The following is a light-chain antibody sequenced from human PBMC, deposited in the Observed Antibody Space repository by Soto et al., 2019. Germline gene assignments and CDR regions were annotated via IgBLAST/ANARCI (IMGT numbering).Light chain of an antibody. J-gene: IGKJ4*01. Sequence: EIVLTQSPATLSSSPGERATLSCWASQSVSSYLAWYQQKPGQAPRLLIYDASNRATGIPARFSGSGSGTDFTLTISSLEPEDFAVYYCQQRSNWPLTFGGGTKVDIK. CDR3: QQRSNWPLT. V-gene: IGKV3-11*01. CDR1: QSVSSY. CDR2: DAS.